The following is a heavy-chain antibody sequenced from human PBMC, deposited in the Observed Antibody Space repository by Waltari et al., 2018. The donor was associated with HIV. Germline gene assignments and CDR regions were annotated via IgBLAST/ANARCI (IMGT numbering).Heavy chain of an antibody. V-gene: IGHV4-39*07. Sequence: QVRLQESGPGLVKPSETLSLTCTVSGASISDSNYFWDWIRQTPGKGLEWIGNAYISGSTYYNPSLKSRVTISLDTSKNQCSLHVTSVTAADTAIYYCARNPIRGIDYWGQGTLVTVSS. CDR2: AYISGST. D-gene: IGHD3-16*01. CDR1: GASISDSNYF. CDR3: ARNPIRGIDY. J-gene: IGHJ4*02.